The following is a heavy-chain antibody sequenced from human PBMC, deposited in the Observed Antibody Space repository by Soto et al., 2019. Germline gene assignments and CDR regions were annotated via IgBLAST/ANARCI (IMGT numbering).Heavy chain of an antibody. V-gene: IGHV3-30-3*01. CDR1: GFTFSSYA. CDR3: ARVGRLHYFDY. CDR2: ISYDGSNK. Sequence: QVQLVESGGGVVQPGRSLRLSCAASGFTFSSYAMHWVRQAPGKGLEWVAVISYDGSNKYYADSVKGRFTISRDNSKNTLYLQMNSLRAEDTAVYYCARVGRLHYFDYWAREPCSPSPQ. J-gene: IGHJ4*02. D-gene: IGHD4-17*01.